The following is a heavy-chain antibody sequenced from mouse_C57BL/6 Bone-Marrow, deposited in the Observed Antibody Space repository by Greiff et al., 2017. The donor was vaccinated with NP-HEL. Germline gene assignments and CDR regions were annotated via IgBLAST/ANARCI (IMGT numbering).Heavy chain of an antibody. CDR1: GFSLTSYG. CDR2: IWSDGST. Sequence: VHLVESGPGLVAPSQSLSITCTVSGFSLTSYGVHWVRQPPGKGLEWLVVIWSDGSTTYNSALKSRLSISKDNSKSQVFLKMNSLQTDDTAMYYSARDKYYGSSSWYFDVWGAGTTVTVSS. D-gene: IGHD1-1*01. V-gene: IGHV2-6*03. CDR3: ARDKYYGSSSWYFDV. J-gene: IGHJ1*01.